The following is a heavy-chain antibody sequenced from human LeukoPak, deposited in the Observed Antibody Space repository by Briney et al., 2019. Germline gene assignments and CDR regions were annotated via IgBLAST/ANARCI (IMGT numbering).Heavy chain of an antibody. CDR2: INANSGDT. Sequence: ASVKVSCKASGYSFTGYYIHWVRQAPGQGLEWMGWINANSGDTNYAQKFQGRVTMTRDTSISTAYMELSRLRSDDTAVYYCARDLSDYKDSSTYPSDDYWGQGTLVTVSS. V-gene: IGHV1-2*02. D-gene: IGHD3-22*01. CDR1: GYSFTGYY. J-gene: IGHJ4*02. CDR3: ARDLSDYKDSSTYPSDDY.